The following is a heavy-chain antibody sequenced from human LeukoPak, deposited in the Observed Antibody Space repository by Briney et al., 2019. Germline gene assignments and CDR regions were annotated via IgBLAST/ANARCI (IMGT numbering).Heavy chain of an antibody. Sequence: AGGSLRLSCAASGFTFSSYSMNWVRQAPGKGLEWVSYISSSSSTIYYADSVKGRFTISRDNAKNSLYLQMNSLRAEDTAVYYCARDLRGDYGSYGMDVWGQGTTVTVSS. D-gene: IGHD4-17*01. CDR3: ARDLRGDYGSYGMDV. J-gene: IGHJ6*02. CDR2: ISSSSSTI. V-gene: IGHV3-48*04. CDR1: GFTFSSYS.